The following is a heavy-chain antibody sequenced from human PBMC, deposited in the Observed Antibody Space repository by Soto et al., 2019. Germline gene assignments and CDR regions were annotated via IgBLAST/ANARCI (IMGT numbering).Heavy chain of an antibody. Sequence: GGSLRLSCAASGFTFSSYSMNWVRQAPGKGLEWVSYISSSSSTIYYTDSVKGRLTISRANAKNSLYLQMNSLRAEDTAVYYCARSMYCSGGSCYDYYYYYMDVWGKGTTVTVSS. CDR1: GFTFSSYS. D-gene: IGHD2-15*01. CDR2: ISSSSSTI. V-gene: IGHV3-48*01. J-gene: IGHJ6*03. CDR3: ARSMYCSGGSCYDYYYYYMDV.